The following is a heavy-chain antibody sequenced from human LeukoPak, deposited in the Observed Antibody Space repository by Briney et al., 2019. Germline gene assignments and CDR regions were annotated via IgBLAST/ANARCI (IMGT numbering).Heavy chain of an antibody. CDR1: GYTFTSYA. Sequence: GASVKVSCKASGYTFTSYAMNWVRQAPGQGLEWMGWINTNTGNPTYAQGFTGRFVFSLDTSVSTAYLQISSLKAEDTAVYYCARDFSGYCSGGSCYHEDNWFDPWGQGTLVTVSS. V-gene: IGHV7-4-1*02. CDR3: ARDFSGYCSGGSCYHEDNWFDP. CDR2: INTNTGNP. J-gene: IGHJ5*02. D-gene: IGHD2-15*01.